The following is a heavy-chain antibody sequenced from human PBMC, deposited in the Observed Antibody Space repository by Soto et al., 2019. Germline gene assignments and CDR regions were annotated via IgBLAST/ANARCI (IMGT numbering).Heavy chain of an antibody. Sequence: QVQLVQSGAEVKKPGSSVKVSCKASGGTFSSYAISWVRQAPGQGLEWMGGIIPIFGTANYAQKFQGRVTITADESTSTAFMELSSLRSEDTAVYYCARWFGGGSCKGCFSYYYGMDVWGQGTTVTVSS. CDR2: IIPIFGTA. CDR1: GGTFSSYA. J-gene: IGHJ6*02. CDR3: ARWFGGGSCKGCFSYYYGMDV. D-gene: IGHD2-15*01. V-gene: IGHV1-69*01.